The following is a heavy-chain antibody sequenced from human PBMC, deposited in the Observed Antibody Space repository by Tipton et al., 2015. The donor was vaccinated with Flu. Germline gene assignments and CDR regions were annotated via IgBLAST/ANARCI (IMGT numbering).Heavy chain of an antibody. Sequence: QVQLVQSGAEVKKPGASVKVSCKASGYTFTSYGISWVRQAPGQGLEWMGWISAYNGNTNYAQKLQGRVTMTTDTSTSTAYMELRSLRSEDTAVYYCARVTTYCGGDCYPGNWFDPWGQGTLVTVSS. CDR2: ISAYNGNT. CDR3: ARVTTYCGGDCYPGNWFDP. D-gene: IGHD2-21*02. V-gene: IGHV1-18*01. J-gene: IGHJ5*02. CDR1: GYTFTSYG.